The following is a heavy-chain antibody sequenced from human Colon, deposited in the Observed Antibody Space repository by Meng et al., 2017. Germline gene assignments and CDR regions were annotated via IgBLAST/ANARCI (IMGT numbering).Heavy chain of an antibody. CDR1: GDSIRTTNW. D-gene: IGHD1/OR15-1a*01. CDR2: IAHTGRT. Sequence: QMQLRESGPGLVKPSGTLSITCAISGDSIRTTNWWTWFRQSPGKGLAWIGEIAHTGRTNYNRSLKSRVTVSMDKSKNHFSLNVTSVTAADTAVYYCGTTDINYCPIHYWGQGTLVTVSS. CDR3: GTTDINYCPIHY. V-gene: IGHV4-4*02. J-gene: IGHJ4*02.